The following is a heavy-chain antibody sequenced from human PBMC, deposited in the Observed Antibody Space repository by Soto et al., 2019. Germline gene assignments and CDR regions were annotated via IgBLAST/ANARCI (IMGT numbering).Heavy chain of an antibody. Sequence: GASVKVSCKASGGAFSSYTISWVRQAPGQGLEWMGRIIPILGIANYAQKFQGRVTITADKSTSTAYMELSSLRSEDTAVYYCAYQPLPAALYNWFDPWGQGTLVTVSS. CDR2: IIPILGIA. CDR3: AYQPLPAALYNWFDP. D-gene: IGHD2-2*01. J-gene: IGHJ5*02. V-gene: IGHV1-69*02. CDR1: GGAFSSYT.